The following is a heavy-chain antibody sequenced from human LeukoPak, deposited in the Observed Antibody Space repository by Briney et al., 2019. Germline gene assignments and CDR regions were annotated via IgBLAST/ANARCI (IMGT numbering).Heavy chain of an antibody. CDR1: GYTFTGYY. V-gene: IGHV1-2*02. D-gene: IGHD3-3*01. Sequence: ASVKVSCKASGYTFTGYYMHWVRQAPGQGLEWMGWINPNSGGTNYAQKFQGRVTMTRDTSISTAYMELSRLRSEDTAVYYCAREYDFWSFGWFDPWGQGTLVTVSS. CDR3: AREYDFWSFGWFDP. CDR2: INPNSGGT. J-gene: IGHJ5*02.